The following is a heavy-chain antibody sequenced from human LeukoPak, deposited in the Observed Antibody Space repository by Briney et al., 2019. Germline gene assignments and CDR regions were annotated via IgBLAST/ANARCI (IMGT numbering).Heavy chain of an antibody. V-gene: IGHV3-30*18. Sequence: AGGSLRLSCAASGFTFSSYGMHWVRQAPGKGLEWVAVISYDGSNKYYADSVKGRFTISRDNSKNTLYLQVNSLRAEDTAVYYCAKARPRDYGDYVDGMDVWGQGTTVTVSS. D-gene: IGHD4-17*01. J-gene: IGHJ6*02. CDR1: GFTFSSYG. CDR3: AKARPRDYGDYVDGMDV. CDR2: ISYDGSNK.